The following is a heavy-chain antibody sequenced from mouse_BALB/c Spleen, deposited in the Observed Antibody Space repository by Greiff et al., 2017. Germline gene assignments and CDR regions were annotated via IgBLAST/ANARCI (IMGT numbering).Heavy chain of an antibody. CDR2: IDPFNGGT. CDR1: GYSFTSYY. V-gene: IGHV1S135*01. CDR3: ARYGDYDVVDY. J-gene: IGHJ2*01. Sequence: VQLQQSGPELMKPGASVKISCKASGYSFTSYYMHWVKQSHGKSLEWIGYIDPFNGGTSYNQNFKGKATLTVDKSSSTAYMHLSSLTSEDSAVYYCARYGDYDVVDYWGQGTTLTVSA. D-gene: IGHD2-4*01.